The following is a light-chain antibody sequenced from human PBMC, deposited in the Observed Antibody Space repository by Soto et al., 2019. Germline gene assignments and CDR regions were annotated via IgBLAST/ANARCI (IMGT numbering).Light chain of an antibody. J-gene: IGKJ2*01. CDR1: QSVNSNF. V-gene: IGKV3-20*01. Sequence: ESVLTQSPGTLSLSPGERATLSCRTSQSVNSNFLAWYQQKPGQTPRLLVYGSSTRAAGVPDRFSGSGSGTDFTLTISRLEPEDFAVYYWQQYGRSPLLYTFGQGTKLGVK. CDR3: QQYGRSPLLYT. CDR2: GSS.